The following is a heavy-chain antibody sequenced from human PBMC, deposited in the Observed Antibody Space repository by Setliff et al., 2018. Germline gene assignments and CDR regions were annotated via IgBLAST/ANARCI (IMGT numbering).Heavy chain of an antibody. V-gene: IGHV4-30-2*01. D-gene: IGHD3-3*01. CDR2: INHSGHT. CDR1: GFSLSTSGMC. Sequence: LVNPTQTLTLTCTFSGFSLSTSGMCVTWIRQPPGQGLEWIEEINHSGHTNYSPSLRSRVTMSVDTSKKQLSLKISSMTAADAGVYYCRFWSGYYKDDYWGHGTLVTVS. CDR3: RFWSGYYKDDY. J-gene: IGHJ4*01.